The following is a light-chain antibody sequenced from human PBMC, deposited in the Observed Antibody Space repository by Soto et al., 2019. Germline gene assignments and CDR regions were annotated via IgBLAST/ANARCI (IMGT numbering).Light chain of an antibody. CDR3: SSYKSGSTRPCV. V-gene: IGLV2-14*01. CDR1: SSDVGGYNL. CDR2: DVN. Sequence: QSALTQPASVSGSPGQSITISCTGTSSDVGGYNLVSWYQQHPGKAPKLMIFDVNTRPSGVSNRFSGSKSGNTATLTISGLQAEDEAEYYCSSYKSGSTRPCVFGTGTKLTVL. J-gene: IGLJ1*01.